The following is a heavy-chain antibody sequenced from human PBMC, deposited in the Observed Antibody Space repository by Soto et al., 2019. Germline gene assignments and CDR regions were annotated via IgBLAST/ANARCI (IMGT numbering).Heavy chain of an antibody. D-gene: IGHD3-22*01. CDR2: ISASGSS. V-gene: IGHV4-4*07. Sequence: SETLSLTCQVSGDSISSYYWSWIRQPAGKGLEWIGRISASGSSNYNPSLKTRVTMSLDTSKSQFSLQLNSVTAADTAVYYCAREGVAVSGYNWF. J-gene: IGHJ5*01. CDR1: GDSISSYY. CDR3: AREGVAVSGYNWF.